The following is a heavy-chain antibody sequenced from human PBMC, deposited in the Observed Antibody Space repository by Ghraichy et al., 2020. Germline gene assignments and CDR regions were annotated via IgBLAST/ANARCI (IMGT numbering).Heavy chain of an antibody. V-gene: IGHV4-34*01. D-gene: IGHD2-15*01. CDR3: ATNPGSWFDP. CDR2: INHSGST. J-gene: IGHJ5*01. Sequence: SETLSLTCAVSGGSFSGYYWSWIRQPPGKGLEWIGEINHSGSTNYNPSLKSRVTISVDTSKNQFSLKLSSVTAADTAVYYCATNPGSWFDPGGQRTLVTLS. CDR1: GGSFSGYY.